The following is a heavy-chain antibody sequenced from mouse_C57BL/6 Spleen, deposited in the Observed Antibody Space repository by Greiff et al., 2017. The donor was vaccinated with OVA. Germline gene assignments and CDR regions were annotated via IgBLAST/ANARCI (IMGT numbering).Heavy chain of an antibody. J-gene: IGHJ2*01. CDR3: ARGRTAQDY. CDR2: IDPSDSYT. V-gene: IGHV1-69*01. CDR1: GYTFTSYW. Sequence: QVQLQQPGAELVMPGASVKLSCKASGYTFTSYWMHWVKQRPGQGLEWIGEIDPSDSYTNYNQKFKGKSTLTVDKSSSTAYMQLSSRTSEDSAVYYCARGRTAQDYWGQGTTLTVSS. D-gene: IGHD3-2*02.